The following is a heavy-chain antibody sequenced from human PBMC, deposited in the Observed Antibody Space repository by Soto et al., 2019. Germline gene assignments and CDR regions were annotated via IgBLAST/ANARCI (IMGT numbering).Heavy chain of an antibody. V-gene: IGHV1-2*02. CDR2: INPNSGGT. CDR1: GYTFTGNY. CDR3: ASVQQLRYHISYGVDV. Sequence: GASVNCFVKASGYTFTGNYMHWVRQAPGQVLDCIGWINPNSGGTDYAQNFQGRVTVTRDTSFSTAYMELSRLRSDDTAVYYCASVQQLRYHISYGVDVWGQGTTVTVSS. D-gene: IGHD1-1*01. J-gene: IGHJ6*02.